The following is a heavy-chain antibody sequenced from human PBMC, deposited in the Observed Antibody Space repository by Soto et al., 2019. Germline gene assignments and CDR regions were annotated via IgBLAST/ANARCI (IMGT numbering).Heavy chain of an antibody. Sequence: SETLSLTCAVYGGSFRGYYWSWIRQPPGKGLEWIGEINHSGSTHYNPSLKSRVTISVDTSNNQFSLKLSSVTAADTAVYYCARAQGDYWGQGTLVTVSS. CDR2: INHSGST. J-gene: IGHJ4*02. CDR3: ARAQGDY. V-gene: IGHV4-34*01. CDR1: GGSFRGYY.